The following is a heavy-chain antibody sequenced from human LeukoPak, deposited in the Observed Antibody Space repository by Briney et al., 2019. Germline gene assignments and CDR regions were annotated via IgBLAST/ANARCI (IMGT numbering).Heavy chain of an antibody. J-gene: IGHJ4*02. Sequence: GGSLRLSCAASGFTFTNHWMHWVRQAPGMGLVWVSRLPPDELDIIYADSVKGRLTVSRDNSKHTVYPQINNLRAEDTAVYYCVGTIASRGSEYWGQGALVTVSS. CDR1: GFTFTNHW. D-gene: IGHD6-6*01. CDR2: LPPDELDI. CDR3: VGTIASRGSEY. V-gene: IGHV3-74*01.